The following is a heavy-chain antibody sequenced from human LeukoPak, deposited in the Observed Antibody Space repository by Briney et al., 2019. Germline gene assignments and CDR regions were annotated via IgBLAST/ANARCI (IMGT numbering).Heavy chain of an antibody. CDR3: AIFRWGSTWYYADH. Sequence: PGGSLRLSCIGSGFTVSSNYMTWVRQAPGKGLERLSLIYTDGGTNYAGSVKGRFTVSRDNSKNTLYLQMNSLTADDTAVYYCAIFRWGSTWYYADHWGQGTLVTVSS. CDR2: IYTDGGT. CDR1: GFTVSSNY. V-gene: IGHV3-53*01. D-gene: IGHD6-13*01. J-gene: IGHJ4*02.